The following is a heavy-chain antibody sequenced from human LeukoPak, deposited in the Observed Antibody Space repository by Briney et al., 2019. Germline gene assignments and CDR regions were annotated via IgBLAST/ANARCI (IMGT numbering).Heavy chain of an antibody. Sequence: SETLSLTCAVYGGSFSGYYWSWIRQPPGKGLEWIGEINHSGSTNYNPSLKSRVTISVDTSKNQFSLKLSSVTAADTAVYYCAREVNYYGSGRPIGYWGQGTLDTVSS. CDR1: GGSFSGYY. V-gene: IGHV4-34*01. J-gene: IGHJ4*02. CDR3: AREVNYYGSGRPIGY. D-gene: IGHD3-10*01. CDR2: INHSGST.